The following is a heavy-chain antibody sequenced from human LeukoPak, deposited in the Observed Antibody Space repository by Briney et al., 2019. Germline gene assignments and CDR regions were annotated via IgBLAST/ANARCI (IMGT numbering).Heavy chain of an antibody. J-gene: IGHJ3*02. CDR3: ARHLRIHGGYFNAFDI. CDR2: IYPGDSDT. CDR1: GYSFTSYW. V-gene: IGHV5-51*01. D-gene: IGHD3-22*01. Sequence: GESLKISCKGSGYSFTSYWIGWVRQMPGKGLEWMGIIYPGDSDTRYSPSFQGQVTISADKSISTAYLQWSSLKASDTAMYYCARHLRIHGGYFNAFDIWGQGTMVTVSS.